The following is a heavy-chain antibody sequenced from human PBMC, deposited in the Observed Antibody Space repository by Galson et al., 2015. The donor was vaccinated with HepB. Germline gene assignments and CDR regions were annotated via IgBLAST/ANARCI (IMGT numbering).Heavy chain of an antibody. J-gene: IGHJ2*01. Sequence: SVKVSCKASGGTFSSYTISWVRRAPGQGLEWMGRIVPILGIANYAQKFQGRVTITADKSTSTAYMELSSLRSEDTAVYYCARDRGHDSSGYYYNWYFDLWGRGTLVTVSS. D-gene: IGHD3-22*01. CDR3: ARDRGHDSSGYYYNWYFDL. CDR2: IVPILGIA. CDR1: GGTFSSYT. V-gene: IGHV1-69*04.